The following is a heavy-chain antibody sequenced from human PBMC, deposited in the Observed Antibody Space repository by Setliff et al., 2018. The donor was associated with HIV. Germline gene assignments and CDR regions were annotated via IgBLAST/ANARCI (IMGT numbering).Heavy chain of an antibody. CDR3: ARAPYYDYRGLAVYYFDY. Sequence: SETLSLTCIVSGGSINSTPYYWGWIRQPPGQGLEWIGSIYYSGDTFYNTSLKTRITISVDTSKNHLSLKVSSLTAADTAVYYRARAPYYDYRGLAVYYFDYWGQGTLVTVSS. V-gene: IGHV4-39*07. CDR2: IYYSGDT. J-gene: IGHJ4*02. CDR1: GGSINSTPYY. D-gene: IGHD3-22*01.